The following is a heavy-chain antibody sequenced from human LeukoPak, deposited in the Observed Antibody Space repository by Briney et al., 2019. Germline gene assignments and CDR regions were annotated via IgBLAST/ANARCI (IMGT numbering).Heavy chain of an antibody. V-gene: IGHV1-69*04. CDR2: IIPILGIA. Sequence: GASVKVSCKASGGTFSSYTISWVRQAPGQGLEWMGRIIPILGIANYAEKFQGRVTITADKSTSTAYMELSSLRSEDTAVYYCARERVVNGAFDIWGQGTMVTVSS. D-gene: IGHD3-3*01. J-gene: IGHJ3*02. CDR3: ARERVVNGAFDI. CDR1: GGTFSSYT.